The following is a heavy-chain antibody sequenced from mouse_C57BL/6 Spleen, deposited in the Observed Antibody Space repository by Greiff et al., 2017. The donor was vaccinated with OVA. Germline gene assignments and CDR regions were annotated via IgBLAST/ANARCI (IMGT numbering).Heavy chain of an antibody. J-gene: IGHJ3*01. Sequence: VQLQQPGAELVKPGASVKLSCKASGYTFTSYWMQWVKQRPGQGLEWIGEIDPSDSYTNYNQKFKGKATLTVDTSSSTAYMQLSSLTSEDSAVYYWARGYGYDGAWFAYWGQGTLVTVSA. CDR3: ARGYGYDGAWFAY. CDR1: GYTFTSYW. V-gene: IGHV1-50*01. D-gene: IGHD2-2*01. CDR2: IDPSDSYT.